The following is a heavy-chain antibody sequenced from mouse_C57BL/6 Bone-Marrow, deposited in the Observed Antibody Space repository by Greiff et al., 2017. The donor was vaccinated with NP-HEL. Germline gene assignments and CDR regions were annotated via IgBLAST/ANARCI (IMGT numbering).Heavy chain of an antibody. J-gene: IGHJ4*01. Sequence: VQLLQSGAEFVKPGASVKLSCKASGYTFTSYWMPWVKQRPGRGLEWIGRIDPNSGRTKYHEKFKSKATLTVDKPSSTAYMQLSRLRSEYSAVYYCARRHYYGSSYAMDYWGQGTSVTVSS. V-gene: IGHV1-72*01. CDR3: ARRHYYGSSYAMDY. CDR1: GYTFTSYW. CDR2: IDPNSGRT. D-gene: IGHD1-1*01.